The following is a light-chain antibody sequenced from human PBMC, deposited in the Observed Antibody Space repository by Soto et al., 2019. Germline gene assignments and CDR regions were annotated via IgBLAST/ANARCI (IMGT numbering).Light chain of an antibody. CDR1: QGISSS. J-gene: IGKJ2*01. CDR3: QKYNGPPYT. Sequence: DIQMTQSPSSLSASVGDRVTITCRASQGISSSLAWYQQKPGKVPKLLIYAASTLQSGVTSRFSGSGSGADYPLTISSLQPEDVANYYCQKYNGPPYTFGQGTKLVIK. V-gene: IGKV1-27*01. CDR2: AAS.